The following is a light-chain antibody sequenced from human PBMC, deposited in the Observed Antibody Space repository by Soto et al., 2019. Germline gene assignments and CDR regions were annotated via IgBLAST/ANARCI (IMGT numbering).Light chain of an antibody. CDR2: GAS. J-gene: IGKJ1*01. CDR1: QSVRSNF. V-gene: IGKV3-20*01. CDR3: QRYDSFRT. Sequence: ENVLTQSPGTLSLSPGERATLSCRASQSVRSNFLAWYQQKPGQAPRLLIYGASNRATGIPDRFSGSGSGTDFTLTITRLEPEDFAMYYCQRYDSFRTFGQGTQEDIK.